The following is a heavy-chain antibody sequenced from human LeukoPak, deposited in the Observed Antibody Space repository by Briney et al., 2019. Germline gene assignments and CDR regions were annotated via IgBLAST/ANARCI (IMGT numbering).Heavy chain of an antibody. CDR3: ARDRMRYCSGGSCYSDY. CDR1: GGTFSSYA. J-gene: IGHJ4*02. V-gene: IGHV1-69*05. CDR2: IIPIFGTA. Sequence: SVKVSCKASGGTFSSYAISWVRQAPGQGLEWMGRIIPIFGTANYAQKFQGRVTITTDESTSTAYMELSSLGSEDTAVYYCARDRMRYCSGGSCYSDYWGQGTLVTVPS. D-gene: IGHD2-15*01.